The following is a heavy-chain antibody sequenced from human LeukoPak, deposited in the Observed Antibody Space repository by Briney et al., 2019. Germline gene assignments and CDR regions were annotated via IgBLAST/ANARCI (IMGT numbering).Heavy chain of an antibody. V-gene: IGHV1-69*13. Sequence: SVKVSCXASGGTFSSYAISWVRQAPGQGLEWMGGIIPIFGTANYAQKFQGRVTITADESTSTAYMELSSLRSEDTAVYYCARDSGDGYNYLDYWGQGTLVTVSS. J-gene: IGHJ4*02. CDR2: IIPIFGTA. CDR3: ARDSGDGYNYLDY. CDR1: GGTFSSYA. D-gene: IGHD5-24*01.